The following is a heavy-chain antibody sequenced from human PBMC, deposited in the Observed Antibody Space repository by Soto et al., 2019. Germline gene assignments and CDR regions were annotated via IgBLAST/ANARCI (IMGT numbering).Heavy chain of an antibody. CDR1: GGSLSNNY. J-gene: IGHJ3*02. CDR3: ARPHGGPYAFDI. D-gene: IGHD2-15*01. CDR2: IYYSGTT. Sequence: SDTLSLTCTVSGGSLSNNYWSWIRQPPGKGLDWIGYIYYSGTTNYNPSLESRVTISADTSKNEFSLKLSSVTAADTAVYYCARPHGGPYAFDIWGQGTMVT. V-gene: IGHV4-59*07.